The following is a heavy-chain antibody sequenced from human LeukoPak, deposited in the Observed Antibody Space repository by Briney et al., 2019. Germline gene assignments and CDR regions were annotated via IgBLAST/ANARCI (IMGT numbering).Heavy chain of an antibody. CDR1: GFTFSDSY. Sequence: GGSLRLSCAASGFTFSDSYMSWIRQAPGKGLEWVSYISTGGSTIYYADSVKGRFTISRDNAKNSLYLQMNSLRAEDTAIYYCARGNLFPAYWGQGTLVTVSS. V-gene: IGHV3-11*01. J-gene: IGHJ4*02. CDR2: ISTGGSTI. CDR3: ARGNLFPAY.